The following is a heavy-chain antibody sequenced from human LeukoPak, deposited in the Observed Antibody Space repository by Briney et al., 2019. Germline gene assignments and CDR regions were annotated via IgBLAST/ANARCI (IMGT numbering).Heavy chain of an antibody. V-gene: IGHV4-39*07. CDR2: IYYSGST. CDR1: GGSISSSSYY. Sequence: SETLSLTCTVSGGSISSSSYYWGWIRQPPGKGLEWIGSIYYSGSTNYNPSLKSRVTISVDTSKNQFSLKLSSVTAADTAVYYCARAVFLNWYFDLWGRGTLVTVSS. J-gene: IGHJ2*01. D-gene: IGHD3-10*01. CDR3: ARAVFLNWYFDL.